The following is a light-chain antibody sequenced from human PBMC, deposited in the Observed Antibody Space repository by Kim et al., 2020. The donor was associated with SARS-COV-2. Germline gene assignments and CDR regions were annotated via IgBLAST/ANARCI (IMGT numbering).Light chain of an antibody. J-gene: IGKJ4*01. Sequence: DIQMTQSPSSLSASVGDRVTITCRASQNINTYLNWYQQKPGKAPNLLIYTASNLQSGVPSRFSGSGSGTDFTLTISSLQPEDFATYYCQQSYSSPLTFGGGTKVEIK. CDR2: TAS. CDR3: QQSYSSPLT. CDR1: QNINTY. V-gene: IGKV1-39*01.